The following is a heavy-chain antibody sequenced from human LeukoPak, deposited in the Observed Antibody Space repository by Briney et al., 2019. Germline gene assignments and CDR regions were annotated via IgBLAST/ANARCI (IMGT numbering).Heavy chain of an antibody. J-gene: IGHJ4*02. D-gene: IGHD2-2*01. Sequence: PGESLRLSCAASGFNFNGAWMSWVRQAPGKGLEWVGRIESKDGGGATDYAAPVKGRFTIPRDELKNTLYLQMNSLKTEDTAVYYCTKYSTRDALDYWGQGTLVTVSS. CDR2: IESKDGGGAT. CDR1: GFNFNGAW. CDR3: TKYSTRDALDY. V-gene: IGHV3-15*04.